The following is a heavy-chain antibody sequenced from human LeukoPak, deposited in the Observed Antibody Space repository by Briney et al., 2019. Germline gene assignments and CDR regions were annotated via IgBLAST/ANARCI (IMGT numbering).Heavy chain of an antibody. Sequence: SETLSLTCAVYGGSFSDYYWSWIRQPPGKGLEWIGEINHSGSTDYNPSLKSRVTISVDTSKNQFSLKLSSVTAADTAVYYCARDGVVAINWFDPWGQGTLVTVSS. J-gene: IGHJ5*02. D-gene: IGHD3-22*01. CDR1: GGSFSDYY. CDR3: ARDGVVAINWFDP. CDR2: INHSGST. V-gene: IGHV4-34*01.